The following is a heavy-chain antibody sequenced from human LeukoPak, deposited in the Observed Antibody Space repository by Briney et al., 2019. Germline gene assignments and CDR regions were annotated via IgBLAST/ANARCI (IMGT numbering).Heavy chain of an antibody. CDR2: IYSGGST. CDR1: GFTVSSDY. V-gene: IGHV3-53*01. Sequence: PGGSLRLSCAASGFTVSSDYMSWVRQAPGKGLEWVSVIYSGGSTYYADSVKSRFTISRDNAKNSLYLQMNSLRAEDTAVYYCARTTVVTPRAFDIWGQGTMVTVSS. J-gene: IGHJ3*02. CDR3: ARTTVVTPRAFDI. D-gene: IGHD4-23*01.